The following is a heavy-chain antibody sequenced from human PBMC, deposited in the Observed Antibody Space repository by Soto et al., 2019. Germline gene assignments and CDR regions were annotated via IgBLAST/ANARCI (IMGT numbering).Heavy chain of an antibody. J-gene: IGHJ4*02. CDR1: GFTFSSYA. CDR2: IWYDGSNK. D-gene: IGHD6-19*01. V-gene: IGHV3-33*08. Sequence: VQLLESGGGLVQPGGSLRLSCAASGFTFSSYAMSWVRQAPGKGLEWVAVIWYDGSNKYYADSVKGRFTISRDNSKNTLYLQMNSLRAEDTAVYYCARDQQWLVRFYFDFWGQGTLVTVSS. CDR3: ARDQQWLVRFYFDF.